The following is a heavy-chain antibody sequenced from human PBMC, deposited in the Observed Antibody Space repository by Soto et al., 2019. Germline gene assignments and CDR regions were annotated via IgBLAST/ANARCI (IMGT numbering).Heavy chain of an antibody. Sequence: SETLSLTCTVSGGSISRGDYYWSWIRQPPGKDLEWIGYIYYSGSTYYNPSLKSRVTISVDTSKNQFSLKLSSVTAADTAVYYCARAAWTTRLRYYYGMDVWGQGTTVTVSS. D-gene: IGHD4-17*01. J-gene: IGHJ6*02. V-gene: IGHV4-30-4*01. CDR1: GGSISRGDYY. CDR2: IYYSGST. CDR3: ARAAWTTRLRYYYGMDV.